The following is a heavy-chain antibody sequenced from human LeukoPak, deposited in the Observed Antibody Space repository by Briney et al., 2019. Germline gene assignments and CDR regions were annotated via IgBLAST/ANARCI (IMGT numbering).Heavy chain of an antibody. J-gene: IGHJ4*02. Sequence: ASVKVSCKASGYTFTGYYMHWVRQAPGQGLEWMGWINPNSGGTNYAQKFQGRVTLTRNTSITTAYMELSSLRSEDTAVYFCAWGSRSLYFDYWGQGTLVTVSS. CDR3: AWGSRSLYFDY. V-gene: IGHV1-2*02. CDR2: INPNSGGT. CDR1: GYTFTGYY. D-gene: IGHD1-14*01.